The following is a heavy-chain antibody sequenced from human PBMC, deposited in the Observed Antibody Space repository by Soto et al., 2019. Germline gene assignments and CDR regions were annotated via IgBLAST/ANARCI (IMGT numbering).Heavy chain of an antibody. J-gene: IGHJ6*02. CDR1: GYSFTSYW. Sequence: GESLKISCKGSGYSFTSYWIGWVRQMPGKGLEWMGIIYPGDSDTRYSPSFQGQITISADKSISTAYLQWSSLKASDTAMYYCARHFPYSSSPEDYYYYYYGMDVWGQGTTVTVSS. D-gene: IGHD6-13*01. CDR3: ARHFPYSSSPEDYYYYYYGMDV. CDR2: IYPGDSDT. V-gene: IGHV5-51*01.